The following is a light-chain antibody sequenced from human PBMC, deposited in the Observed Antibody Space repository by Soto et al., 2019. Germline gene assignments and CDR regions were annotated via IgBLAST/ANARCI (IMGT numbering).Light chain of an antibody. CDR2: KAS. J-gene: IGKJ1*01. CDR1: QTISSW. CDR3: QHYNSYSEA. Sequence: DIQMTQSPSTLSGSVGDRFTITGRDSQTISSWLAWYQQKPGKAPKLLIYKASTLKSGVPSRFSGSGAGTECTLTISSLQPDDFATDYCQHYNSYSEAFGQGTKVDIK. V-gene: IGKV1-5*03.